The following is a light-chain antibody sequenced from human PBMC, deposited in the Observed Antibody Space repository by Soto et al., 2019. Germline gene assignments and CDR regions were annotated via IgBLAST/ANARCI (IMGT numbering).Light chain of an antibody. CDR2: GVS. J-gene: IGKJ4*01. CDR3: QHCQPYGDSPPLT. Sequence: EIVYTQSPGTLSLSPGERATLSCRASQSIRSSHLAWYQQKPGQPPRLLIWGVSSRATGIPNGFSGSGSGTDFTLTIDRLEPEDFAVYYCQHCQPYGDSPPLTFGGGTKVDVK. CDR1: QSIRSSH. V-gene: IGKV3-20*01.